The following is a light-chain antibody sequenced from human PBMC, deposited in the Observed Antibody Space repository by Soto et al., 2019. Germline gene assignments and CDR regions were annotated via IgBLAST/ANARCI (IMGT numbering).Light chain of an antibody. J-gene: IGLJ1*01. Sequence: QSVLTQPPSASGSPGQSVTISCTGTSSEVGGYNYVSWYQQHPGKAHQLVIYGVNKRASGVPDRFSGSKSGNTASLTVSGLQPEDEADYYCSSYAGSNILFVFGTATKVTVL. CDR3: SSYAGSNILFV. CDR1: SSEVGGYNY. V-gene: IGLV2-8*01. CDR2: GVN.